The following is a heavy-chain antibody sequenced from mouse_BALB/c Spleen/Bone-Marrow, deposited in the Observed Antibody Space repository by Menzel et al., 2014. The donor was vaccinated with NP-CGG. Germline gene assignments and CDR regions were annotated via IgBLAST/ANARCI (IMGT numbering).Heavy chain of an antibody. Sequence: VQLQQSGAELARPGASVKLSCEASGYTFTSYWMQWVKQRPGQGLEWIGAIYPGDGDTRYTQKFKGKATLTADKSSSTAYMQLSSLASEDPAVYYCARFYGYDGMDYWGQGTPVTVSS. CDR2: IYPGDGDT. J-gene: IGHJ4*01. V-gene: IGHV1-87*01. D-gene: IGHD2-2*01. CDR3: ARFYGYDGMDY. CDR1: GYTFTSYW.